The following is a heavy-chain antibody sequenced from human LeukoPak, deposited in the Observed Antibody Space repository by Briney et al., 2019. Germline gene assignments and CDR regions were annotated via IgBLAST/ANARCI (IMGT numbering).Heavy chain of an antibody. D-gene: IGHD6-19*01. V-gene: IGHV4-59*01. CDR3: ARWSLYSSGWYFDS. CDR2: ISSFGTP. CDR1: SGSISGDY. J-gene: IGHJ4*02. Sequence: PSETLSLTCSVFSGSISGDYWSWIRQPPGKGLQWIEHISSFGTPTYNPSLKSRVTISVDTSKNHLSLKLTSVAAADTAFYYCARWSLYSSGWYFDSWGQGTLVTVSS.